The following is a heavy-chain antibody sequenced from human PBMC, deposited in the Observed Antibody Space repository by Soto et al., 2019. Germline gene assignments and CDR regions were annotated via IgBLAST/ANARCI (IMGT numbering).Heavy chain of an antibody. V-gene: IGHV5-51*01. D-gene: IGHD3-22*01. J-gene: IGHJ4*02. CDR1: GYSFTSYW. Sequence: PGESLKISCKGSGYSFTSYWIGWVRQMPGKGLEWMGIICPGDSDTRYSPSFQGQVAISADKSISTAYLQWSSLKASDTAMYYCARHYDSSRSSTIDYWGQGTLVTVSS. CDR2: ICPGDSDT. CDR3: ARHYDSSRSSTIDY.